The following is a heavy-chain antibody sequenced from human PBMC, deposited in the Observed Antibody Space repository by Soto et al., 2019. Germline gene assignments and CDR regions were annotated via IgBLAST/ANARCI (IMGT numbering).Heavy chain of an antibody. D-gene: IGHD3-3*01. CDR1: GFNFSSYG. CDR3: AKAQGDFWSGYYENWFDP. V-gene: IGHV3-23*01. Sequence: PGGSVRLSSAASGFNFSSYGMSWVRQDPGKGLEWVAAIMGSGGSTHYADCVKGRFTISRDNSKNPLYLQMNSQRAEDTAVYYCAKAQGDFWSGYYENWFDPWGQGTLVTVSS. CDR2: IMGSGGST. J-gene: IGHJ5*02.